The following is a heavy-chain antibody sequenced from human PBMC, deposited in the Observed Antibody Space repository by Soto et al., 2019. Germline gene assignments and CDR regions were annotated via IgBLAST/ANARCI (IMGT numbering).Heavy chain of an antibody. CDR1: GDSVSSNSAA. D-gene: IGHD6-13*01. V-gene: IGHV6-1*01. CDR3: ARVSYSSSWFLDYYYGMDV. CDR2: TYYRSKWYN. Sequence: SQALSLTCAISGDSVSSNSAAWNWIRQSPSRGLEWLGRTYYRSKWYNDYAVSVKSRITINPDTSKNQFSLQLNSVTPEDTAVYYCARVSYSSSWFLDYYYGMDVRGPAPTVTLS. J-gene: IGHJ6*02.